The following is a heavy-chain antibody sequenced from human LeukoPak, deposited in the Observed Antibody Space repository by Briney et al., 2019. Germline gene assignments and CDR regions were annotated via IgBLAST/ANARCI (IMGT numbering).Heavy chain of an antibody. CDR3: TRARAMVRGRGFDY. CDR1: GFTFSSYA. CDR2: IRSKAYGGTT. V-gene: IGHV3-49*04. Sequence: GGSLRLSCAASGFTFSSYAMTWVRQAPGQGLEWVGFIRSKAYGGTTEYAASVKGRFTISRDDSKSIAYLQMNSLKTEDTAVYYCTRARAMVRGRGFDYWGQGTLVTVSS. D-gene: IGHD3-10*01. J-gene: IGHJ4*02.